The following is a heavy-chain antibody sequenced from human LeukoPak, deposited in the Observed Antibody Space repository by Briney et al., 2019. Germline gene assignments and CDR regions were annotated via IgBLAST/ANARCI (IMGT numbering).Heavy chain of an antibody. V-gene: IGHV3-30*18. J-gene: IGHJ4*02. CDR2: ISYDGSNK. CDR3: AKERGYCSGGSCYDSLDY. D-gene: IGHD2-15*01. Sequence: GGSLRLSRAASGFTFSSYGMHWVRQAPGKGLEWVAVISYDGSNKYYADSVKGRFTISRDNSKNTLHLQMNSLRAEDTAVYYCAKERGYCSGGSCYDSLDYWGQGTLVTVSS. CDR1: GFTFSSYG.